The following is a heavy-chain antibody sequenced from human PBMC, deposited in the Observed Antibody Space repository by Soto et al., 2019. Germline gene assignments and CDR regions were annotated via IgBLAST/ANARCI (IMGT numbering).Heavy chain of an antibody. Sequence: GGSLRLSCAVSGFSLFKYNMSWVRQAPGKGLEWVSAISGSGGSTYYADSVKGRFTISRDNSKNTLYLQMNSLRAEDTAVYYCAKGASSSFGPVGYYYYGMDVWGQGTTVTVSS. J-gene: IGHJ6*02. CDR3: AKGASSSFGPVGYYYYGMDV. D-gene: IGHD6-13*01. CDR1: GFSLFKYN. V-gene: IGHV3-23*01. CDR2: ISGSGGST.